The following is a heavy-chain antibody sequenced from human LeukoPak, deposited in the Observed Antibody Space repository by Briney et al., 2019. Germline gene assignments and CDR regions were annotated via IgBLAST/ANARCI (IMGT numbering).Heavy chain of an antibody. CDR1: GGSISSGSYY. J-gene: IGHJ3*02. CDR2: IYTSGST. V-gene: IGHV4-61*02. CDR3: ARDETTGAFDI. Sequence: SETLSLTCTVSGGSISSGSYYWSWIRQPAGKGLEWIGRIYTSGSTNYNPSLKSRVTISVDTSKNQFSLKLSSVTAADTAVYYCARDETTGAFDIWGQGTMVTVSS. D-gene: IGHD4-17*01.